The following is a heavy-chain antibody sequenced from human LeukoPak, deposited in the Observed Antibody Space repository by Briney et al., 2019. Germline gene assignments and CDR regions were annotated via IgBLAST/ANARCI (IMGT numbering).Heavy chain of an antibody. CDR1: GGSISGYY. CDR2: VYTSGST. V-gene: IGHV4-4*07. CDR3: ARGGLRFGFDS. D-gene: IGHD3-3*01. J-gene: IGHJ5*01. Sequence: PSETLSLTCTVSGGSISGYYWSWIRQPAGKGLEWIGRVYTSGSTNYNPSLKSRVTISVDTSKNQFSLKLSSVTAADTAVYYCARGGLRFGFDSWGQGTLVTVSS.